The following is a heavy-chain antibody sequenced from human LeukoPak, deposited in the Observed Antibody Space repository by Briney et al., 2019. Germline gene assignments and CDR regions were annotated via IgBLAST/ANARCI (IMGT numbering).Heavy chain of an antibody. J-gene: IGHJ4*02. D-gene: IGHD3-3*01. CDR2: ISGSGGST. CDR1: GFTFSSYA. Sequence: GGSLRLSCAASGFTFSSYAMSWARQAPGKGLEWVSAISGSGGSTYYADSVKGRFTISRDNSKNTLYLQMNSLRAEDTAVYYCAKDPESYDFWSGYYLTTLGFDYWGQGTLVTVSS. CDR3: AKDPESYDFWSGYYLTTLGFDY. V-gene: IGHV3-23*01.